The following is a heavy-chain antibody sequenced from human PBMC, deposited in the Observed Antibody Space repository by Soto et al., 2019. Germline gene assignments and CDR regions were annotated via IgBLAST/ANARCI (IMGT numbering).Heavy chain of an antibody. CDR3: AKDVTTFIVVARSLPPDFDY. D-gene: IGHD3-22*01. Sequence: QVQLVESGGGVVQPGRSLRLSCAASGFTFSSYGMHWVRQAPGKGLEWVAVISYDGSNKYYADSVKGRFTISRDNSKITLYLQMNSLGAEDTAVYYCAKDVTTFIVVARSLPPDFDYWGQGTLVTVSS. V-gene: IGHV3-30*18. CDR1: GFTFSSYG. CDR2: ISYDGSNK. J-gene: IGHJ4*02.